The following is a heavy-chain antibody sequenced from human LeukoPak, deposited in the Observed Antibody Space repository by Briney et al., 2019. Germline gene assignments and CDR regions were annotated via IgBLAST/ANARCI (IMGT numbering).Heavy chain of an antibody. J-gene: IGHJ4*02. D-gene: IGHD6-19*01. CDR2: IYYSGST. Sequence: PSETLSLTCTVSGGSISSSSYYWGWIRQPPGKGLEWIGSIYYSGSTYYNPSLKSRVTISVDTSKNQFSLKLSSVTAADTAEYYCAKIIAVAGTPYFDYWGQGTLVTVSS. V-gene: IGHV4-39*01. CDR1: GGSISSSSYY. CDR3: AKIIAVAGTPYFDY.